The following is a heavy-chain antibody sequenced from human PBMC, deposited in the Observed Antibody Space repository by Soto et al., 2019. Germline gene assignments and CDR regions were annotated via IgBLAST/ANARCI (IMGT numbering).Heavy chain of an antibody. CDR2: ISSSGTI. CDR1: GFTFSSYE. D-gene: IGHD5-12*01. J-gene: IGHJ3*02. V-gene: IGHV3-48*03. CDR3: TKEKSVMYSGYDAFDI. Sequence: GGSLRLSCAASGFTFSSYEMDWVRQAPGKGLEWVAYISSSGTILYGDSVKGRFTISRDNADNSLYLQMNSLTAEDTAVYYCTKEKSVMYSGYDAFDIWGRGTMVTVSS.